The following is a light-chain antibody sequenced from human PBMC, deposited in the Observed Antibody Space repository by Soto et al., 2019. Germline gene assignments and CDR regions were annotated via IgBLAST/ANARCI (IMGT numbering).Light chain of an antibody. J-gene: IGKJ1*01. CDR2: GTS. Sequence: EIVMTQSPATLSVSPGERATLSCRASQSVSTNLAWYQQKPGQSPRLLIYGTSTRATGMPGRFSGSGSGTEFTLTISSLQSEDFAVYYCQQYNYWPWTFGQGTKVDI. V-gene: IGKV3-15*01. CDR3: QQYNYWPWT. CDR1: QSVSTN.